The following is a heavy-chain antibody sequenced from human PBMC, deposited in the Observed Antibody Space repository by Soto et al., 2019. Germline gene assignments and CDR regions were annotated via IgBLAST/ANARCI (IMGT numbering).Heavy chain of an antibody. V-gene: IGHV3-30*04. D-gene: IGHD3-3*01. CDR3: ATMERLFDY. Sequence: GSLRLSCAASGFVFSDSAIHWVRQAPGTGLEWVAVISYDGSDKYYADSVKGRFTISRDNSKNRLYLQMNSLRAEDTAVYYCATMERLFDYWGQGTLVTVSS. CDR2: ISYDGSDK. J-gene: IGHJ4*02. CDR1: GFVFSDSA.